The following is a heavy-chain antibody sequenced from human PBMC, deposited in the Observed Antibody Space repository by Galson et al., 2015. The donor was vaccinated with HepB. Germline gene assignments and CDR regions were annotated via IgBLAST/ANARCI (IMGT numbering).Heavy chain of an antibody. D-gene: IGHD3-10*01. CDR2: ISYDGSNK. CDR3: ARDRAVSSRFGEYLLPGY. J-gene: IGHJ4*02. Sequence: SLRLSCAASGFTFSSYAMHWVRQAPGKGLEWVAVISYDGSNKYYADSVKGRFTISRDNSKNTLYLQMNSLRAEDTAVYYCARDRAVSSRFGEYLLPGYWGQGTLVTVSS. V-gene: IGHV3-30-3*01. CDR1: GFTFSSYA.